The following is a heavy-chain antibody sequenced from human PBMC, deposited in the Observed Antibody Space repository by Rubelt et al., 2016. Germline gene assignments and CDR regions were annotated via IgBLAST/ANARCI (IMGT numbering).Heavy chain of an antibody. J-gene: IGHJ4*02. CDR1: GGSISSYY. CDR2: IYYSGST. V-gene: IGHV4-59*01. Sequence: QVQLQESGPGLVKPSETLSLTCTVSGGSISSYYWSWIRQPPGKGLEWIGYIYYSGSTNYNPSLKSRVTISVDTSKNQFSLKLSSVTAADTAVYYCAGGRPPYSSSWYPFDYWGQGTLVTVSS. D-gene: IGHD6-13*01. CDR3: AGGRPPYSSSWYPFDY.